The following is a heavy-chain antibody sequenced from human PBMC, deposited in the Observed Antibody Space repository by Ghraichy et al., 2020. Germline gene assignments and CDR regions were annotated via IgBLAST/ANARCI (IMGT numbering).Heavy chain of an antibody. CDR3: ARVVVVITEGDDY. CDR1: GFTFSDYY. V-gene: IGHV3-11*01. CDR2: ISSSGSTI. D-gene: IGHD3-22*01. Sequence: GESLNISCAASGFTFSDYYMSWIRQAPGKGLEWVSYISSSGSTIYYADSVKGRFTISRDNAKNSLYLQMNSLRAEDTAVYYCARVVVVITEGDDYWGQGTLVTVSS. J-gene: IGHJ4*02.